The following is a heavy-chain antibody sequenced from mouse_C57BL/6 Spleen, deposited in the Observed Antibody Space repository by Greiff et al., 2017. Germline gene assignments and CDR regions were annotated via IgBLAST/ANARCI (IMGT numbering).Heavy chain of an antibody. V-gene: IGHV5-17*01. CDR3: ARAYYYGSSPYAMDY. CDR1: GFTFSDYG. J-gene: IGHJ4*01. D-gene: IGHD1-1*01. CDR2: ISSGSSTI. Sequence: EVQGVESGGGLVKPGGSLKLSCAASGFTFSDYGMHRVRQAPEKGLEWVAYISSGSSTIYYADTVKGRFTISRDNAKNTLFLQMTSLRSEDTAMYYCARAYYYGSSPYAMDYWGQGTSVTVSS.